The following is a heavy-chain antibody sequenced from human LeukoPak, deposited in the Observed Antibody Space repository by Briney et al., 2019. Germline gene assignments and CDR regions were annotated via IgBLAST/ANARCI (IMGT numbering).Heavy chain of an antibody. J-gene: IGHJ4*02. Sequence: GGSLRLSCAASGFTFSSYAMHWVRQAPGKGLEWVAVISNDGSITKYGDSVKGRFTISRDNSKNTLYVQMNSLRTDDAAVYYCAKSKSPYPMDYIFDFWGQGTLVTVPS. CDR1: GFTFSSYA. CDR3: AKSKSPYPMDYIFDF. V-gene: IGHV3-30*04. CDR2: ISNDGSIT. D-gene: IGHD4-11*01.